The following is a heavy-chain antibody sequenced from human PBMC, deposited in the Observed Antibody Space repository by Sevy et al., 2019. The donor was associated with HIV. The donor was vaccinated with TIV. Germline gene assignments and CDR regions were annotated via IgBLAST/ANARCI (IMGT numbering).Heavy chain of an antibody. CDR3: ARAPPVRSGDDSLNWFAP. CDR2: IHYTGST. CDR1: GGSISAYH. J-gene: IGHJ5*02. D-gene: IGHD5-12*01. V-gene: IGHV4-59*01. Sequence: SETLSLTCTVSGGSISAYHWSWIRQPPGKGLEWIGYIHYTGSTKYNPSLESRVTISVDTSKNQFSLKLSSVTAADTAVYYCARAPPVRSGDDSLNWFAPWGPGTLVTVSS.